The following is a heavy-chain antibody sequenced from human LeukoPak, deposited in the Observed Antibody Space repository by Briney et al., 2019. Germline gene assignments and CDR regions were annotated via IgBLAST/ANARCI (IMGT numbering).Heavy chain of an antibody. CDR3: TRDTGGSGSYPDY. J-gene: IGHJ4*02. CDR1: GFTFSSYW. CDR2: IRQDGSEK. D-gene: IGHD1-26*01. Sequence: GGSLRLSCAASGFTFSSYWMTWVRQTPGKGLEWVANIRQDGSEKYYWDSVKGRFTISRDNAKNSVYLQMNSLRAEDTAVYYCTRDTGGSGSYPDYWGQGTLLTVSS. V-gene: IGHV3-7*01.